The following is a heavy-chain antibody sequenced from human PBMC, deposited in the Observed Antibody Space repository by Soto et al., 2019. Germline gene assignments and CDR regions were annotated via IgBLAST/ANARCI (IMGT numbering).Heavy chain of an antibody. Sequence: QVQLVESGGGVVQPGRSLRLSCAASGFTFSSYGMHWVRQAPGKGLEWVAVISYDGSNKYYADSVKGRFTISRDNSKNTLYLQMNSLRAEDTAVYYCAKDPIAEAGQYYYYYGMDVWGQGTTVTVSS. CDR1: GFTFSSYG. V-gene: IGHV3-30*18. D-gene: IGHD6-13*01. CDR3: AKDPIAEAGQYYYYYGMDV. J-gene: IGHJ6*02. CDR2: ISYDGSNK.